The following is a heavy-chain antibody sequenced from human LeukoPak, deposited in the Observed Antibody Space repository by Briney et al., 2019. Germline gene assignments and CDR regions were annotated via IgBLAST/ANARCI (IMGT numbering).Heavy chain of an antibody. CDR3: AKDPNLYDSSGYYSVGHAFDI. D-gene: IGHD3-22*01. Sequence: QPGRSLRLSCAASGFTFSSYAMSWVRQAPGKGLEWVSAISGSGGSTYYADSVKGRFTISRDNSKNTLYLQMNSLRAEDTAVYYCAKDPNLYDSSGYYSVGHAFDIWGQGTMVTVSS. CDR1: GFTFSSYA. CDR2: ISGSGGST. J-gene: IGHJ3*02. V-gene: IGHV3-23*01.